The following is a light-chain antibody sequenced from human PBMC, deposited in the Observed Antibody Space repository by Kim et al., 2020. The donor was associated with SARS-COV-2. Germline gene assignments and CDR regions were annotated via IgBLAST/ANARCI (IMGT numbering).Light chain of an antibody. J-gene: IGLJ2*01. Sequence: RVTISCTGSSTNIGGGYDVHWYQRFPGTDPILLIYGYTNRPSGVPDRFSGAKSGSTAALAITGLQAAEEDDYYCQSYDNSRSAVVFGGGTKVTVL. CDR2: GYT. CDR3: QSYDNSRSAVV. V-gene: IGLV1-40*01. CDR1: STNIGGGYD.